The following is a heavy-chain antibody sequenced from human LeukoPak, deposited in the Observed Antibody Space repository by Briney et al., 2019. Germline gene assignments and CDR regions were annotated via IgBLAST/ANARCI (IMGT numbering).Heavy chain of an antibody. CDR1: GFTASSNY. Sequence: GGSLRLSCAASGFTASSNYMSWVRQAPGKGLEWVSVIYSGGSTYYADSVKGRFTISRDNSKNTLYLQMNSLRAEDTAVYYCARGQPYCSGGSCYLDYWGQGTLVTVSS. J-gene: IGHJ4*02. V-gene: IGHV3-53*01. CDR3: ARGQPYCSGGSCYLDY. D-gene: IGHD2-15*01. CDR2: IYSGGST.